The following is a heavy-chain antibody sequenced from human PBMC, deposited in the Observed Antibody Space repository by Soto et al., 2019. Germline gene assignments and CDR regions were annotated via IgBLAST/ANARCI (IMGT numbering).Heavy chain of an antibody. V-gene: IGHV3-74*01. CDR3: ARVNPGYSEVNY. Sequence: EVQLVESGGGLVQPGGSLRLSCAASGFTFSSYWMLWVRQAPGKGLVWVSRINSDGSTTSYADSVKGRFTISRDNAKNTLYLQMNSLRAEDTAVYYCARVNPGYSEVNYWGQGTLVTVSS. CDR1: GFTFSSYW. J-gene: IGHJ4*02. CDR2: INSDGSTT. D-gene: IGHD5-18*01.